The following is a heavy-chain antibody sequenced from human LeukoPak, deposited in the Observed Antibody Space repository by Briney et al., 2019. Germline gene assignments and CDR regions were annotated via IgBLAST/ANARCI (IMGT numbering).Heavy chain of an antibody. J-gene: IGHJ6*02. CDR3: AKDLLWFGEPGAYYYGMDV. D-gene: IGHD3-10*01. CDR2: IRYDGSNK. Sequence: GGSLRLSCAASGFTFSSYGMHWVRQAPGKGLEWVAFIRYDGSNKYYADSVKGRFTISRDNAKNSLYLQMNSLRAEDTALYYCAKDLLWFGEPGAYYYGMDVWGQGTTVTVSS. CDR1: GFTFSSYG. V-gene: IGHV3-30*02.